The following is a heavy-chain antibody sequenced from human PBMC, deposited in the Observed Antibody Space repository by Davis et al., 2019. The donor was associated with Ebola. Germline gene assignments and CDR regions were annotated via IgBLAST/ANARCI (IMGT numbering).Heavy chain of an antibody. J-gene: IGHJ5*02. CDR2: ISGSGGST. D-gene: IGHD3-3*01. CDR1: GFTFSSYA. Sequence: GESLKISCAASGFTFSSYAMSWVRQAPGKGLEWVSAISGSGGSTYYADSVKGRFTISRDNSKNTLYLQMNSLRAEDTAVYYCAKRPYYDFWSGQRFDPWGQGTLVTVSS. V-gene: IGHV3-23*01. CDR3: AKRPYYDFWSGQRFDP.